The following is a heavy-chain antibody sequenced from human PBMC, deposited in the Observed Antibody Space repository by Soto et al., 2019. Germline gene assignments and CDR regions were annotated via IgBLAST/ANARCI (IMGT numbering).Heavy chain of an antibody. D-gene: IGHD2-15*01. CDR3: AKRVTTATRYFDF. Sequence: GGSLRLSCAASGFTFSSYALTWVRQAPGKGLEWVSTIGSSGNTYYADSVKGRFTISRDNSKHTLYLQMDSLRAEDTAVYYCAKRVTTATRYFDFWGQGTLVTVSS. CDR2: IGSSGNT. J-gene: IGHJ4*02. V-gene: IGHV3-23*01. CDR1: GFTFSSYA.